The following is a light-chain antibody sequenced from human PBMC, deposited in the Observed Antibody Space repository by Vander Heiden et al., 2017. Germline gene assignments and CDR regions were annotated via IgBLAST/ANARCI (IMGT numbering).Light chain of an antibody. CDR2: DAS. CDR1: QSVSSY. Sequence: ELVLTQSPATLSLSPGERATLSCRASQSVSSYLAWYQQKPGQAPRLLIYDASNRATGIPARFSGSGSGTDFTLTISSLEPEDFAVYYCQQRSNWPPGGSYTFGQGTKLEIK. V-gene: IGKV3-11*01. CDR3: QQRSNWPPGGSYT. J-gene: IGKJ2*01.